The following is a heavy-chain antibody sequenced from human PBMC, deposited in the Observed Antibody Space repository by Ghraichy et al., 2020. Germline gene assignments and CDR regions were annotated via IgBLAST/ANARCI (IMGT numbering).Heavy chain of an antibody. CDR2: ISSIGCHI. CDR3: AREALYSNYLWHYGMGV. V-gene: IGHV3-21*01. J-gene: IGHJ6*02. Sequence: GESLRLSCAASDFTFSSYSMNWVRQAPGKGLEWVSSISSIGCHIYYADSVKGRFTISRDNARNSLYLQMNSLRAEDTAVYYCAREALYSNYLWHYGMGVWGQGTTVTVSS. D-gene: IGHD4-11*01. CDR1: DFTFSSYS.